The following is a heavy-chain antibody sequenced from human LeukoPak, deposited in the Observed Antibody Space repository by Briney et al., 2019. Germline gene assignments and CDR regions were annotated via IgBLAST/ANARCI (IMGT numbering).Heavy chain of an antibody. J-gene: IGHJ4*02. D-gene: IGHD6-19*01. Sequence: GASVKVSCKVSGNTLTELSMHWVRQPPGKGLEWKGGFDPENGETIYAQKFQGRVTMTEDTSTDIAYMELSSLRSDDTAVYYCARDLKRGYSSGRYSWGTGSSDDYWGQGTLVTVSS. V-gene: IGHV1-24*01. CDR1: GNTLTELS. CDR2: FDPENGET. CDR3: ARDLKRGYSSGRYSWGTGSSDDY.